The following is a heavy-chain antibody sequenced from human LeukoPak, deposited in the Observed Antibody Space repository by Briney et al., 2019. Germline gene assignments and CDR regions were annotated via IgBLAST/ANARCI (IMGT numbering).Heavy chain of an antibody. D-gene: IGHD3-10*01. CDR2: INHSGST. J-gene: IGHJ6*02. CDR1: GGSFSGYY. V-gene: IGHV4-34*01. CDR3: ARGRKKVRGVTTYYYYYYGMDV. Sequence: SETLSLTCAVYGGSFSGYYWSWIRQPPGKGLEWIGEINHSGSTNYNPSLKSRVTISVDTSNNQFSLKLSSVTAADTAVYYCARGRKKVRGVTTYYYYYYGMDVWGQGTTVTVSS.